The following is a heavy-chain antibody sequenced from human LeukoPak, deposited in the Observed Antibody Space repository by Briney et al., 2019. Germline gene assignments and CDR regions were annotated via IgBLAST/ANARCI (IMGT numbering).Heavy chain of an antibody. J-gene: IGHJ4*02. CDR2: ISSSSSTI. CDR1: GFTFSSYS. D-gene: IGHD3-10*01. CDR3: ARVIADRMVRGVKTIDY. V-gene: IGHV3-48*01. Sequence: GGSLRLSCAASGFTFSSYSMNWVRQAPGKGLEWVSYISSSSSTIYYADSVKGRFTISRDNAKNSLYLQMNSLRAEDTAVYYCARVIADRMVRGVKTIDYWGQGTLVTVSS.